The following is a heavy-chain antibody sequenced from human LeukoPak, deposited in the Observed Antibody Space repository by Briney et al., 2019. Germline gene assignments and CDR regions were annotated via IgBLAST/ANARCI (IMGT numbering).Heavy chain of an antibody. CDR2: IWYDGSNK. V-gene: IGHV3-33*08. J-gene: IGHJ4*02. D-gene: IGHD2-2*01. Sequence: GGSLRLSCAASGFTFSDYYMSWIRQAPGKGLEWVAVIWYDGSNKYYADSVKGRFTISRDNSKNTLYLQMNSLRAEDTAVYYCARDHFGRDIVVVPAAGIDYWGQGTLVTVSS. CDR3: ARDHFGRDIVVVPAAGIDY. CDR1: GFTFSDYY.